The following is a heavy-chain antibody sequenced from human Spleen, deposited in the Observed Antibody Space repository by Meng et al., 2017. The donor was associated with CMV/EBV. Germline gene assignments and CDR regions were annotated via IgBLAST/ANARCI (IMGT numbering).Heavy chain of an antibody. CDR3: ARVGGYSGNWLDP. Sequence: TASGDTFSNYAITWVRQAPGQGLEWMGRIVPILGIVNYAQKFQGRVTMTADKATSTVYMELSSLRSEDTAVFYCARVGGYSGNWLDPWGQGTLVTVSS. D-gene: IGHD3-10*01. CDR1: GDTFSNYA. J-gene: IGHJ5*02. CDR2: IVPILGIV. V-gene: IGHV1-69*04.